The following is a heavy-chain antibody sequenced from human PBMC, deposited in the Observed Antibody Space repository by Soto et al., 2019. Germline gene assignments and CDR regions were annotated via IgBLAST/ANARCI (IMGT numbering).Heavy chain of an antibody. V-gene: IGHV1-18*01. CDR3: VMVDNYVTPTPQDV. CDR1: GYIFVNYG. Sequence: QVQLVQSGDEVKKPGASVKVSCKASGYIFVNYGIAWVRQAPGQGLEWMGWISPYTGNTHSATKVQGRITMTTDTSTNTAYMDLGSLTSDDTAVYYCVMVDNYVTPTPQDVWGQGTTVTVSS. CDR2: ISPYTGNT. D-gene: IGHD3-16*01. J-gene: IGHJ6*02.